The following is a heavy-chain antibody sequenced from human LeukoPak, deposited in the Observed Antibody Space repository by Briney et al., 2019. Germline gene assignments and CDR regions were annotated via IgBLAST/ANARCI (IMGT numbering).Heavy chain of an antibody. V-gene: IGHV4-39*01. Sequence: SETLSLTCTVSGGSISSSSYYWGWIRQPPGKGLEWIGSIYYSGSTYYNPSLKSRVTISVDTSKNQFSLKLSSVTAADTAVYYCARLRGPPGGGYYWGQGTLVTVSS. CDR1: GGSISSSSYY. CDR3: ARLRGPPGGGYY. CDR2: IYYSGST. J-gene: IGHJ4*02. D-gene: IGHD2-15*01.